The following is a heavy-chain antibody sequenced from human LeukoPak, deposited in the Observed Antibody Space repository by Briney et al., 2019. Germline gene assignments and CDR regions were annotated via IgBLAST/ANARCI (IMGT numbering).Heavy chain of an antibody. D-gene: IGHD1-26*01. J-gene: IGHJ4*02. CDR3: ARSGRGTYYYFDL. V-gene: IGHV1-18*01. Sequence: ASVKVSCKASGYTFTSYGISWVRQAPGQGLEWMGWISAYNGNTNYAQKFQGRVSMTAGTSTSTAYMELRSLRSDDTAVYYCARSGRGTYYYFDLWGQGTLVTVSS. CDR2: ISAYNGNT. CDR1: GYTFTSYG.